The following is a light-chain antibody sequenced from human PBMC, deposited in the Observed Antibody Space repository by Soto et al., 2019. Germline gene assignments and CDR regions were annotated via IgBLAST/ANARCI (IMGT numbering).Light chain of an antibody. V-gene: IGKV1-5*03. CDR1: QSISSW. CDR2: KAS. J-gene: IGKJ2*01. CDR3: QQYNSYPYT. Sequence: DIQMTQSPSTLSASVGDRVTITCRASQSISSWLAWYQQKPRKAPKLLIYKASSLESGVPSRFSGSGSGTEFTLIISSLQADDFATYYCQQYNSYPYTFGQGTKLEIK.